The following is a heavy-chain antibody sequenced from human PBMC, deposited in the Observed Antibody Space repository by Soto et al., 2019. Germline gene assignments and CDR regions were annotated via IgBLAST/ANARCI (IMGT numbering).Heavy chain of an antibody. V-gene: IGHV1-3*01. CDR1: GYTFTSYA. CDR2: INAGNGNT. CDR3: ARGRYQLLYRRDDAFDI. Sequence: ASVKVSCKASGYTFTSYAMHWVRQAPGQRLEWMGWINAGNGNTKYSQKFQGRVTITRDTSASTAYMELSSLRSEDTAVYYCARGRYQLLYRRDDAFDIWGQGTMVTVSS. D-gene: IGHD2-2*02. J-gene: IGHJ3*02.